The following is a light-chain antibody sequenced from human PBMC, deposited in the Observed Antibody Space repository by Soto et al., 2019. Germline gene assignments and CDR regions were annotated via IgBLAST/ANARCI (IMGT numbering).Light chain of an antibody. CDR3: QQYGSSPRT. CDR2: GAF. Sequence: EIVMTQSPATLSVSPGERATLSCRASQSFSSNLAWYQQKPGQAPRLLIYGAFKRATGIPDRFSGSGSGTDFTLTISRMEPEDFAVYCCQQYGSSPRTFGQGTKVDIK. V-gene: IGKV3-20*01. J-gene: IGKJ1*01. CDR1: QSFSSN.